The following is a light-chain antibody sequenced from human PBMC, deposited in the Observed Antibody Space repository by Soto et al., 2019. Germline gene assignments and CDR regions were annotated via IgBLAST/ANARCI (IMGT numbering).Light chain of an antibody. CDR3: CSYAGSYTYV. CDR1: SSDVGGYNY. J-gene: IGLJ1*01. V-gene: IGLV2-11*01. CDR2: DVS. Sequence: QSALTQPRSVSGSPGQSVTISCTGTSSDVGGYNYVSWYQQHTGKAPKLMIYDVSKRPSGVPDRFSGAKSGNTASLTISGLQAEDDADYYCCSYAGSYTYVFGTGTKLTVL.